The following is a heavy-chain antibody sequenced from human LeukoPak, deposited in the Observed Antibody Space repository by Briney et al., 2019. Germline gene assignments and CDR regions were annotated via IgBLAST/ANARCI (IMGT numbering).Heavy chain of an antibody. Sequence: PSETLSLICTVSGGSIGSYYWTWIRQPPGKGLEWIGYIYNSGSTNYNPSLKSRVTISVDTSKNQFSLKLSSVTAADTAVYYCARSRDGYNLDYWGQGTLVTVSS. CDR1: GGSIGSYY. D-gene: IGHD5-24*01. CDR3: ARSRDGYNLDY. CDR2: IYNSGST. J-gene: IGHJ4*02. V-gene: IGHV4-59*01.